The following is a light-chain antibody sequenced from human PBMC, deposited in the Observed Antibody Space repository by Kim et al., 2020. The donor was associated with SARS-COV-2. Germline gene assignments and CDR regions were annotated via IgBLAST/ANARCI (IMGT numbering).Light chain of an antibody. CDR1: QAFGSY. CDR2: AAS. Sequence: SASVGERVTIYSRASQAFGSYLAWYQQKPGKAPKLLIYAASTLQGGVPSRFSGSGSGTEFTLTISSLQPEDFASYYCQQSSNYPRTFGQGTKLEI. V-gene: IGKV1-9*01. CDR3: QQSSNYPRT. J-gene: IGKJ2*01.